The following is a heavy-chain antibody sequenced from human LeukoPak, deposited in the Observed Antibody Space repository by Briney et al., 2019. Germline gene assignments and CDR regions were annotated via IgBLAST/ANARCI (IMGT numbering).Heavy chain of an antibody. J-gene: IGHJ4*02. Sequence: ASVKVSCKVSGYTPTELSMHWVRQAPGKGLEWMGGFDPEDGETIYAQKFQGRVTMTEDTSTDTAYMELSSLRSEDTAVYYCATDRITMVRGVITSYYFDYWGQGTLVTVSS. V-gene: IGHV1-24*01. D-gene: IGHD3-10*01. CDR1: GYTPTELS. CDR2: FDPEDGET. CDR3: ATDRITMVRGVITSYYFDY.